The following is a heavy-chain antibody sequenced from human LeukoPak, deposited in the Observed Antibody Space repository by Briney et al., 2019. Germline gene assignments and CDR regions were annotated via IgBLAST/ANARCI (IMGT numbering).Heavy chain of an antibody. J-gene: IGHJ4*02. CDR3: ARDPPYYYDSSGYYDY. CDR1: KFTFSVYS. V-gene: IGHV3-21*01. CDR2: ISSIRNYI. Sequence: GGSLRLSCAASKFTFSVYSMSWVRQAPGKGLECVSSISSIRNYIYYADSVKGRFTVSRDNAKNSLYLQMNSLRAEDTAVYYCARDPPYYYDSSGYYDYWGQGTLVTVSS. D-gene: IGHD3-22*01.